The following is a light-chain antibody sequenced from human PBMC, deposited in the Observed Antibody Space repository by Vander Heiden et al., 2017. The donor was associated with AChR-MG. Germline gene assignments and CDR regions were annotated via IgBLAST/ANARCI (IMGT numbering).Light chain of an antibody. CDR2: DVS. CDR3: SSYTTSGTMV. J-gene: IGLJ2*01. Sequence: QSGLTHPASVSGSPGHSITISCTGTSSDVGAYNYVSWYQQHPGEAPKLMIDDVSNRPSGVSPRFSGSKSGNTASLTISGLQTEDEADYYCSSYTTSGTMVFGGGTRLTVL. V-gene: IGLV2-14*03. CDR1: SSDVGAYNY.